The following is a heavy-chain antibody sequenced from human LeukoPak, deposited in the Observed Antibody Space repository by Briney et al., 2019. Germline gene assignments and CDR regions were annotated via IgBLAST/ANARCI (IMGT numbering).Heavy chain of an antibody. J-gene: IGHJ3*02. Sequence: SETLSLTCTVPGGSISSYYWSWIRQPPGKGLEWIGYIYYSGSTNYNPSLKSRVTISVDTSKNQFSLKLSSVTAADTAVYYCAKDSNSGVGAFDIWGQGTMVTVSS. V-gene: IGHV4-59*01. D-gene: IGHD1-26*01. CDR3: AKDSNSGVGAFDI. CDR1: GGSISSYY. CDR2: IYYSGST.